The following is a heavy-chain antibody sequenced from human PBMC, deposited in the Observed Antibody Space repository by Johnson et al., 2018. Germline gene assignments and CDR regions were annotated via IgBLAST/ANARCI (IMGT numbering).Heavy chain of an antibody. V-gene: IGHV3-66*02. CDR3: GYSGYDPMAYYYYMDV. CDR2: IYSGGST. J-gene: IGHJ6*03. D-gene: IGHD5-12*01. Sequence: EQLVESGGGLVQPGGSLRLSCAASGFTVSSNYMSWVRRAPGKGLEWVSVIYSGGSTYYADSVKGRFTISRDNSKNTLYLQMNSLRAEDTAVYYCGYSGYDPMAYYYYMDVWGKGTTVTVSS. CDR1: GFTVSSNY.